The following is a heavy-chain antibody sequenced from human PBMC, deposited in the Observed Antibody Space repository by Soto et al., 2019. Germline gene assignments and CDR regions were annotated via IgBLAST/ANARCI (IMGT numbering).Heavy chain of an antibody. Sequence: SETLSLTCTVSGGSIRSGGYYWSWIRQHAGKGLEWIGYIYYSGSTYYNPSLKSRVTISVDTSKNQFSLKLSSVTAADTAVYYCASVPNYYDSSGYLDYWGQGTLVTVSS. CDR3: ASVPNYYDSSGYLDY. D-gene: IGHD3-22*01. CDR1: GGSIRSGGYY. V-gene: IGHV4-31*03. J-gene: IGHJ4*02. CDR2: IYYSGST.